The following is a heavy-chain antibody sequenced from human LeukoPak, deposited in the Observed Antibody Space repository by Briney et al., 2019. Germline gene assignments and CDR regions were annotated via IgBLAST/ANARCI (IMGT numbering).Heavy chain of an antibody. CDR3: ARGLLRWQPDRFDP. Sequence: SETLSLTCAVYGGSFSGYYWSWIRQPPGKGLEWIGEINHSGSTNYNPSLKSRVTISVDTSKNQFSLKLSSVTAADTAVYYCARGLLRWQPDRFDPWGQGTLVTVSS. CDR1: GGSFSGYY. V-gene: IGHV4-34*01. J-gene: IGHJ5*02. D-gene: IGHD4-23*01. CDR2: INHSGST.